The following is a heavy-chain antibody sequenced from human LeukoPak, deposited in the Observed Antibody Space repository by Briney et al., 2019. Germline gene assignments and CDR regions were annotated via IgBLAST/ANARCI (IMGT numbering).Heavy chain of an antibody. Sequence: SETLSLTCTVSGGSISSSSYYWGWIRQPPGKGLEWIGEINHSGSTNYNPSLKSRVTISVDTSKNQFSLKLSSVTAADTAVYYCARGRVVAATNYYYYMDVWGKGTTVTVSS. V-gene: IGHV4-39*07. CDR1: GGSISSSSYY. J-gene: IGHJ6*03. CDR3: ARGRVVAATNYYYYMDV. CDR2: INHSGST. D-gene: IGHD2-15*01.